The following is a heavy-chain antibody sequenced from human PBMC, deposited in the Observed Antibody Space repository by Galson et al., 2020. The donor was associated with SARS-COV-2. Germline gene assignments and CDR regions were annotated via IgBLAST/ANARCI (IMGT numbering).Heavy chain of an antibody. CDR3: AGDHRDYYDSSVAVDY. CDR1: GFTFSSYS. D-gene: IGHD3-22*01. CDR2: ISSSSRYI. J-gene: IGHJ4*02. V-gene: IGHV3-21*01. Sequence: LTCAASGFTFSSYSMNWVRQAPGKGLEWVSSISSSSRYIYYADSVKGRFTISRDNAKNSLYLQMNSLRAEDTAVYYSAGDHRDYYDSSVAVDYGGQGTLVAVSS.